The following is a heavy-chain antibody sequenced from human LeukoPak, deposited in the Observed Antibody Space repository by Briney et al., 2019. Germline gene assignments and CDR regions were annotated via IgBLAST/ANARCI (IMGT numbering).Heavy chain of an antibody. Sequence: PGGSLRLSCAASGFTFSSYWMSWVRQAPGKGLEWVANIKQDGSEKYYVDSVKGRFTISRDNAKNSLYLQMNSLRAEDTAVYYCARYDYVWGRYRYLDYWGQGTLVAVSS. CDR1: GFTFSSYW. CDR2: IKQDGSEK. J-gene: IGHJ4*02. D-gene: IGHD3-16*02. V-gene: IGHV3-7*01. CDR3: ARYDYVWGRYRYLDY.